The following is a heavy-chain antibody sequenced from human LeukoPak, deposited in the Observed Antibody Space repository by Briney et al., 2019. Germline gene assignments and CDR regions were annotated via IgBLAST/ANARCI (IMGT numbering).Heavy chain of an antibody. CDR1: AGSISSYY. CDR2: IYYTGTT. Sequence: SETLSLTCTVSAGSISSYYWNWLRQSPGKGLEWIGYIYYTGTTKYNPSLTSRVTISIDTSKNQFSLKLSSVTAADTAVYYCATSIGTTGTTWGQGTLVIVSS. V-gene: IGHV4-59*08. D-gene: IGHD1-1*01. J-gene: IGHJ4*02. CDR3: ATSIGTTGTT.